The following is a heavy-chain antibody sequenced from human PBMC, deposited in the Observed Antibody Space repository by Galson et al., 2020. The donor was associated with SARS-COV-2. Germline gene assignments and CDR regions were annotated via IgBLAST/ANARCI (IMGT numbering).Heavy chain of an antibody. Sequence: ASETLSLTCTVSGGSIRRFYWTWIRQPAGKGLEWIGRIYISGSTNYNPSLMGRVTMAVDTSKNQFSLKLTSVTAADTAIYFCARDALEDYFDNWGQGILVTVSS. D-gene: IGHD3-3*01. CDR3: ARDALEDYFDN. CDR2: IYISGST. V-gene: IGHV4-4*07. J-gene: IGHJ4*02. CDR1: GGSIRRFY.